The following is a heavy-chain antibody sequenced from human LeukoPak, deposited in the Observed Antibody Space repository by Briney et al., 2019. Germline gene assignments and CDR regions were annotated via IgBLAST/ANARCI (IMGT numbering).Heavy chain of an antibody. Sequence: GGSLRLSCAASGFTFGDYDMTWVRQAPGKGLEWVSAISGSGGSTYYADSVKGRFTISRDNSKNTLYLQMNSLRAEDTAVYYCTARYTSTLYWGQGTLVTVSS. CDR3: TARYTSTLY. CDR2: ISGSGGST. D-gene: IGHD6-13*01. CDR1: GFTFGDYD. J-gene: IGHJ4*02. V-gene: IGHV3-23*01.